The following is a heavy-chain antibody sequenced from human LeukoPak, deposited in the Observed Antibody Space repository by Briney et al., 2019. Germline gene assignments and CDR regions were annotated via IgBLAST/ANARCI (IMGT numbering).Heavy chain of an antibody. D-gene: IGHD2-2*02. Sequence: ASVKVSCKASGYTFTSYYTHWVRQAPGQGLEWMGIINPSGGSTSYAQKFQGRVTMTRDMSTSTVYMELSSLRSEDTAVYYCARVAAGQYQLLYGDLFDYWGQGTLVTVSS. CDR1: GYTFTSYY. V-gene: IGHV1-46*01. CDR2: INPSGGST. CDR3: ARVAAGQYQLLYGDLFDY. J-gene: IGHJ4*02.